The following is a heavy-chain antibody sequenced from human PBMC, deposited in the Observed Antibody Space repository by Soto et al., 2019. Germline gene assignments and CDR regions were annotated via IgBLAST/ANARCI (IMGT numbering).Heavy chain of an antibody. CDR2: IRSKANSYAT. V-gene: IGHV3-73*02. J-gene: IGHJ6*02. Sequence: EVQLVESGGGLVQPGGSLKLSCAASGFTFSGSAMHWVRQASGKGLEWVGRIRSKANSYATAYAASVKGRFTISRDDSKNTAYLKMNSLKTEDTAVYYCTIIPIVVVPAANKRDGMDVWGQGTTVTVSS. CDR1: GFTFSGSA. CDR3: TIIPIVVVPAANKRDGMDV. D-gene: IGHD2-2*01.